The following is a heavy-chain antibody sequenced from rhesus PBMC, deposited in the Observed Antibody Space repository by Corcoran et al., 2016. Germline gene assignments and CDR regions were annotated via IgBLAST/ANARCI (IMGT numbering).Heavy chain of an antibody. CDR2: IYGSSTST. D-gene: IGHD1-26*01. J-gene: IGHJ4*01. CDR3: ARVSGTTDY. CDR1: GGSISDSYR. V-gene: IGHV4S10*01. Sequence: QVQLQESGPGVVKPSETLSLTCAVSGGSISDSYRWSWIRQPPGKGLEWIGYIYGSSTSTNYNHSLKSRVTISKDTSKNQFSLKLSSVTAADTAVYYCARVSGTTDYWGQGVLVTVSS.